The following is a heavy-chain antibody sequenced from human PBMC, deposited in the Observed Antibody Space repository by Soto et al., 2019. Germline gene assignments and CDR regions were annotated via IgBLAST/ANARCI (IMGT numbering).Heavy chain of an antibody. V-gene: IGHV3-11*06. D-gene: IGHD3-22*01. CDR3: ARATGYYHTSGSDS. Sequence: PGGSLRLSCAASGFTFSDYDMSWIRQAPGKGLEWISYISSNSNYKNHADSVRGRFTISRDNAKTSLYLQMNGLRAEDTAVYYCARATGYYHTSGSDSWGQGTLVTVSS. CDR2: ISSNSNYK. CDR1: GFTFSDYD. J-gene: IGHJ4*02.